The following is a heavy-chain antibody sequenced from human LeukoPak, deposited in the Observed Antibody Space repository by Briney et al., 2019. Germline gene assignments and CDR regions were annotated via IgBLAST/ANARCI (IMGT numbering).Heavy chain of an antibody. D-gene: IGHD3-22*01. CDR2: ISSSGSTI. CDR1: GFTFSDYY. J-gene: IGHJ5*02. Sequence: GGSLRLSCAASGFTFSDYYMSWIRQAPGKGLEWVSYISSSGSTIYYADSVKGRFTISRDNAKNSLYLQMNSLRAEDTAVYYCARDLSNYYYDSSGYHGFDPWGQGTLATVSS. V-gene: IGHV3-11*01. CDR3: ARDLSNYYYDSSGYHGFDP.